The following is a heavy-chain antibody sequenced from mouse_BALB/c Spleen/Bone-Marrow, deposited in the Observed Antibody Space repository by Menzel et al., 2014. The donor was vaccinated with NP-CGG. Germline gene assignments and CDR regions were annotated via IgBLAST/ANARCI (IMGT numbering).Heavy chain of an antibody. V-gene: IGHV1-69*02. CDR2: IYPSDSYT. Sequence: QVQLQQSGAELVRPGASVKLSCKASGYTFTSYWINWMRQRPGQGLEWIGNIYPSDSYTNYNQKFKDKATLTVDKSSSTAYMQLSSPTSEDSAVYYCTRSGGHYFDYWGQGTTLTVSS. CDR3: TRSGGHYFDY. J-gene: IGHJ2*01. CDR1: GYTFTSYW.